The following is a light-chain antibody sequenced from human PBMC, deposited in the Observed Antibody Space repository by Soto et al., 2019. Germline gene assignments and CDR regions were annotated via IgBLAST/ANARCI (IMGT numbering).Light chain of an antibody. CDR2: GAS. V-gene: IGKV3-15*01. CDR1: QTVADS. CDR3: QQYYDRPLT. J-gene: IGKJ4*01. Sequence: EIVMTQSPATLSVSPGERATLSCRASQTVADSLVWYQQKPGQPPRPLIKGASTRATGIPATFSGSGSGTEFTLTISSLQSEDFAVYYCQQYYDRPLTFGGGTKVEIK.